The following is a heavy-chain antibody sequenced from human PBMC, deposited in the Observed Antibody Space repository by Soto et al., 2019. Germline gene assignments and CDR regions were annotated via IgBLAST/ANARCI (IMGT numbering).Heavy chain of an antibody. Sequence: LRLSCAASGFAFSTNAMSWVRQAPGMGLEFVSLISGSGNTIYYADSVKGRFTISRDNSKNTVSLQMNSLRAEDTAVYYCAKVGYDTYGYYLRSLDYWGQGTLVTVSS. CDR2: ISGSGNTI. J-gene: IGHJ4*02. V-gene: IGHV3-23*01. CDR1: GFAFSTNA. D-gene: IGHD3-3*01. CDR3: AKVGYDTYGYYLRSLDY.